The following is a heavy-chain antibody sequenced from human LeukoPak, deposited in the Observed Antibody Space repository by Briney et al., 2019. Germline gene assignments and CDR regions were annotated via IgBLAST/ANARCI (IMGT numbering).Heavy chain of an antibody. D-gene: IGHD6-13*01. V-gene: IGHV4-34*01. CDR3: ARYSSTVDY. Sequence: SETLSLXCAVYGGSCSGYYWSWIRRPPGKGLESIGEINHSGSTNYNPSLKSRVTISVDTSKNQFSLKLSSVTAADTAVYYCARYSSTVDYWGQGTLVTVSS. CDR1: GGSCSGYY. CDR2: INHSGST. J-gene: IGHJ4*02.